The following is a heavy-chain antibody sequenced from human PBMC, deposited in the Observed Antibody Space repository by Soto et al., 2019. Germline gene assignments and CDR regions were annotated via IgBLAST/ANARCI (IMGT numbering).Heavy chain of an antibody. CDR2: INHSGRT. V-gene: IGHV4-34*02. J-gene: IGHJ3*02. CDR1: GGSFSAHY. CDR3: TEGTNEIRGVTMSLDAFDI. Sequence: QEHLQQWGAGLLKPSETLSLTCGLYGGSFSAHYCTCIRQSPGKVLEWLGEINHSGRTNYNPSLKSRLNISVDTSKSQFSLMLSSMTAADTAVYYCTEGTNEIRGVTMSLDAFDIWGQGTVVTVSS. D-gene: IGHD3-10*01.